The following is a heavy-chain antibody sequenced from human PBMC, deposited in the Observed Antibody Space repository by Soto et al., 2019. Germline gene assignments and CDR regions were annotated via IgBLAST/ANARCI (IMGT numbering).Heavy chain of an antibody. J-gene: IGHJ6*02. CDR1: GYTFTSYG. CDR3: ASQSYGYSYYYYGMDV. V-gene: IGHV1-18*01. Sequence: ASVKVSCKASGYTFTSYGISWVRQAPGQGLEWMGWISAYNGNTNYAQKLQGRVTMTTDTSTSTAYMELRSLRSDDTAVYYCASQSYGYSYYYYGMDVWGQGTTVTVSS. D-gene: IGHD5-18*01. CDR2: ISAYNGNT.